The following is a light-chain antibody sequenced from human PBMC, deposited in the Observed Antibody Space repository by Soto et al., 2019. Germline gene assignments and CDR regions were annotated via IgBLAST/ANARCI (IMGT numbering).Light chain of an antibody. CDR1: PSVGSN. CDR2: DAS. J-gene: IGKJ2*01. CDR3: RQYNHWPS. V-gene: IGKV3-15*01. Sequence: EIVMTKSPATLSVSPGESATLSCRASPSVGSNLAWYQQKPGQSPRLLIYDASTRATVIPARFSGGWSGTEFTLTSDSLQSEDFAVYFCRQYNHWPSFGQGTKL.